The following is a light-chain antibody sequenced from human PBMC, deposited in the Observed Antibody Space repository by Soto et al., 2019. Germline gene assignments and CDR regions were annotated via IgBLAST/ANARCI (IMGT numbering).Light chain of an antibody. CDR3: QQYNDWPPGT. Sequence: EIVMTQSPATLSVSPGARATLSCRASQSVGSDLAWYQQKAGQGPRLLIYGASTRATGIPATFSGSGSGTEFTLTISSLQSEDFAVYYCQQYNDWPPGTFGQGTKVDI. CDR1: QSVGSD. V-gene: IGKV3D-15*01. CDR2: GAS. J-gene: IGKJ1*01.